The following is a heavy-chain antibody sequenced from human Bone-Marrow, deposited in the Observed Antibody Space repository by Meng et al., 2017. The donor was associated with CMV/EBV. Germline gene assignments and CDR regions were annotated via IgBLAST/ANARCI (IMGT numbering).Heavy chain of an antibody. CDR3: ARLGGGNYYYYAMDV. CDR2: ISSGSYNI. CDR1: GFTFDDYA. V-gene: IGHV3-21*01. Sequence: GESLKISCAASGFTFDDYAMHWVRQAPGKGLEWVSSISSGSYNIDYADSVKGRFTISRDNAKKSLFLQMNSLRAEDTAVYYCARLGGGNYYYYAMDVWGKGTTVTVSS. D-gene: IGHD3-16*01. J-gene: IGHJ6*04.